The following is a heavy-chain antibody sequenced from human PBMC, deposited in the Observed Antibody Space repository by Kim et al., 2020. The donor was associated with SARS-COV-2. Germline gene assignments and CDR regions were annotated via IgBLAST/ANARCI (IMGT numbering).Heavy chain of an antibody. J-gene: IGHJ4*02. V-gene: IGHV3-74*01. Sequence: GGSLRLSCAASGFTFSSSWMHWVRQAPGKGLMWLSHISNDGYTTAYADSVKGRFTVSRDNAKNTLYLQMNSLRAEDTAVYFCARSPSGPEGYWGQGTLVTVSS. CDR1: GFTFSSSW. CDR2: ISNDGYTT. CDR3: ARSPSGPEGY.